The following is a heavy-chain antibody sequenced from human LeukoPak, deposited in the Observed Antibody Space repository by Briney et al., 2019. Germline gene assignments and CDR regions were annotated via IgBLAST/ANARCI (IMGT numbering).Heavy chain of an antibody. V-gene: IGHV3-30*04. CDR1: GFTFTSYA. CDR2: ISYDASNK. D-gene: IGHD6-19*01. CDR3: AREAYSSGWYLDY. J-gene: IGHJ4*02. Sequence: GGSLRLSCTASGFTFTSYAMHWVRQAPGKGLEWVAVISYDASNKYYADSVKGRFTISRDNSKNTLYLQMNSLRVEDTAGYYCAREAYSSGWYLDYWGQGTLVTVSS.